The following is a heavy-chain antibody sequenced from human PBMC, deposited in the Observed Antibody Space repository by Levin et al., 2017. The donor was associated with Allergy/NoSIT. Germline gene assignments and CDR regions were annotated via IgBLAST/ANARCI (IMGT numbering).Heavy chain of an antibody. CDR1: GFTFSDAW. J-gene: IGHJ5*02. D-gene: IGHD3-10*01. V-gene: IGHV3-15*01. Sequence: GGSLRLSCAVSGFTFSDAWMTWVRQAPGKGLEWVGRIKNKPDGGTTDYAAPVKGRFTISRDDSKNTVYLQMNSLQIEDTAVYYCTASFVRDDPWGQGTLVTVSS. CDR3: TASFVRDDP. CDR2: IKNKPDGGTT.